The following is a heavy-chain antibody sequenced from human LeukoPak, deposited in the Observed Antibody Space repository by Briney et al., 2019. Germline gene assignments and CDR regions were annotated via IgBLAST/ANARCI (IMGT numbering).Heavy chain of an antibody. CDR2: INPNSGGT. Sequence: ASVKVSCQASGYTFPGYYMHWVRQAPGQGLEWMGWINPNSGGTNYAQKFQGRVTMTRDTSISTAYMELSRLRSDDTAVYYCARGKFKTLSQGFDPWGQGTLVTVSS. V-gene: IGHV1-2*02. CDR1: GYTFPGYY. CDR3: ARGKFKTLSQGFDP. J-gene: IGHJ5*02.